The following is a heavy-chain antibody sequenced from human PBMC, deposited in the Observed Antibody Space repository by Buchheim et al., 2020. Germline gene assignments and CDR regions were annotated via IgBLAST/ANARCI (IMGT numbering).Heavy chain of an antibody. CDR3: ARSTSLAAAGSFDY. D-gene: IGHD6-13*01. CDR1: GFSLSTRGMC. Sequence: QVTLRESGPALVKPTQTLTLTGTVSGFSLSTRGMCVTWIRQPPGKALEWLARVDWDDYKYYSTSLKTRLTISKDTSKNQVVLTVTKVDPEDTATYYCARSTSLAAAGSFDYWGQGTL. J-gene: IGHJ4*02. CDR2: VDWDDYK. V-gene: IGHV2-70*15.